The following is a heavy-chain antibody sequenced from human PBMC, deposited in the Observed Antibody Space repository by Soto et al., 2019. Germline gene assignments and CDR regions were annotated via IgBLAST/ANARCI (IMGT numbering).Heavy chain of an antibody. CDR3: ARGTVGTNPNWLGP. D-gene: IGHD1-26*01. V-gene: IGHV3-66*01. CDR2: IYKSGDT. CDR1: GFTVSSSY. Sequence: EVQLVESGGGLVQPGGSLRLSCAASGFTVSSSYLYWVRQAPGKGLEWVSSIYKSGDTYYADSVKGRFTISRDNYKSTLFLQTNSPRAEDTAVYYCARGTVGTNPNWLGPWGQGTLVTVSS. J-gene: IGHJ5*02.